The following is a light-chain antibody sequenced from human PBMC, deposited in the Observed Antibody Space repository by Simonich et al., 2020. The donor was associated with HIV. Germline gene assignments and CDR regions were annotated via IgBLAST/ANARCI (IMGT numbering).Light chain of an antibody. Sequence: SYELIQPPSVSVSPGQTASITCSGDKLGDKFVCWYQQKPGQAPVLVIYQDYKRPSGIPGLFSGSNSSNTATLTISGTQAMDEADYYCQAWDSSLYVFGSWTKVTVL. CDR3: QAWDSSLYV. J-gene: IGLJ1*01. CDR2: QDY. V-gene: IGLV3-1*01. CDR1: KLGDKF.